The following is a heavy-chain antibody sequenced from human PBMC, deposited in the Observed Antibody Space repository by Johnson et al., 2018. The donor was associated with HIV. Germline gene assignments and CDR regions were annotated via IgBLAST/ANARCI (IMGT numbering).Heavy chain of an antibody. CDR1: GFTFDDYA. CDR3: ARDIIAVAGYDAFNI. V-gene: IGHV3-23*04. Sequence: VQLVESGGVVVQPGGSLRLSCAASGFTFDDYAMHWVRQAPGKGLEWVSALSGTGDSTYYADSVKGRFTISRDNSKNTLYLQMNSLRAEETALYYCARDIIAVAGYDAFNIWGQGTRVTVSS. J-gene: IGHJ3*02. CDR2: LSGTGDST. D-gene: IGHD6-19*01.